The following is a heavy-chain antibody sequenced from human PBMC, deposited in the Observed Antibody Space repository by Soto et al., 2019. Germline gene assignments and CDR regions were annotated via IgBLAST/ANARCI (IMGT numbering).Heavy chain of an antibody. J-gene: IGHJ5*02. CDR3: VRTAREGAVAPHWFDL. CDR2: VYYTGST. Sequence: PSETLSLTCTVSGASIRSSDYYWSWIRQAPGKGLEWIGYVYYTGSTYYNPSLMSRLLISIDTSKNQFSLKLSSVTAAETAVYFCVRTAREGAVAPHWFDLWGQGTKVTVYS. V-gene: IGHV4-30-4*01. CDR1: GASIRSSDYY. D-gene: IGHD2-21*02.